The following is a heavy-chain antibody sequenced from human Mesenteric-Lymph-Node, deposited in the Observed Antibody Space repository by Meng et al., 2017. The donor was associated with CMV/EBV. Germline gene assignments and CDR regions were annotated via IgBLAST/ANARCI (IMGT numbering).Heavy chain of an antibody. D-gene: IGHD3-22*01. J-gene: IGHJ4*02. CDR1: GGPFSGYY. Sequence: YGGPFSGYYWSWIRQPPGKGLEWIGEINHSGSTNYNPSLKSRVTISVDTSKNQFSLKLSSVTAADTAVYYCARRVRTAYYYDSSGYYYWGQGTLVTVSS. CDR3: ARRVRTAYYYDSSGYYY. CDR2: INHSGST. V-gene: IGHV4-34*01.